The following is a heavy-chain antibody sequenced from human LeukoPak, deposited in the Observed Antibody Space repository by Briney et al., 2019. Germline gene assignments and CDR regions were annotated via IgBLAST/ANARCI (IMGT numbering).Heavy chain of an antibody. V-gene: IGHV1-18*01. CDR2: ISSYNGNT. CDR3: ARERFNRKYDY. J-gene: IGHJ4*02. CDR1: GYTFSTYA. Sequence: GASVKVSCKASGYTFSTYAVTWVRQAPGQGLEWMGWISSYNGNTIYAQKLQGRVTMTTDTSTSTAYMELRSLRSDDTAVYYCARERFNRKYDYRGQGTLVTVSS. D-gene: IGHD4-17*01.